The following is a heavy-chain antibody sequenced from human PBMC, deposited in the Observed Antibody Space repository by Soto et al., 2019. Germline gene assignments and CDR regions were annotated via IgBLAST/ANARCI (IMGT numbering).Heavy chain of an antibody. CDR2: IYTTGST. V-gene: IGHV4-4*07. D-gene: IGHD3-16*01. CDR1: TGSINSYY. J-gene: IGHJ6*02. Sequence: SETLSLTCTVSTGSINSYYWSWIRQPAGKGLEWIGRIYTTGSTTYNPSLKSRDTMPVDTSKKQVSLNLTSVTAADTAVYYCARLRGGYYYYGIDVLRQGTTVTASS. CDR3: ARLRGGYYYYGIDV.